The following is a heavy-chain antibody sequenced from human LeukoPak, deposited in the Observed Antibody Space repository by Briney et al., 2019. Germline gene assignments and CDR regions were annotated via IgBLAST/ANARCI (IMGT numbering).Heavy chain of an antibody. CDR3: ARGAKGGLITMIVVVTTDAEYFQH. V-gene: IGHV1-2*02. CDR2: INHNSGGT. Sequence: ASVKVSCKASGYTFTGYYMHWVRQAPGQGLEWMGWINHNSGGTNYAQKFQGRVTMTRDTSISTAYMELSRLRSDDTAVYYCARGAKGGLITMIVVVTTDAEYFQHWGQGTLVTVSS. CDR1: GYTFTGYY. J-gene: IGHJ1*01. D-gene: IGHD3-22*01.